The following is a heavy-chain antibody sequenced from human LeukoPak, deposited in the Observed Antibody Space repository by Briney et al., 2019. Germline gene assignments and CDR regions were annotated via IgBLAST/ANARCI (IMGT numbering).Heavy chain of an antibody. V-gene: IGHV3-74*01. CDR1: GFTFSDYW. D-gene: IGHD3-3*01. J-gene: IGHJ3*02. CDR3: ARGFTIFGVVNDAFDI. CDR2: IDSDGSST. Sequence: GGSLRLSCAASGFTFSDYWMHWVRQAPGKGLVWVSRIDSDGSSTSNADSVKGRFTISRDNAKNTVYLQMSSLRAEDTAVYYCARGFTIFGVVNDAFDIWGQGTMVTVSS.